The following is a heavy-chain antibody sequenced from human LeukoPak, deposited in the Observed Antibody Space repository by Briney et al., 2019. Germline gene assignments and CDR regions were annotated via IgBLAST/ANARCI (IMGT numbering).Heavy chain of an antibody. J-gene: IGHJ4*02. Sequence: GGSLRLSCAASGFTFSSYAMHWVRQAPGKGLEWVAFIRYDGSNKYYADSVKGRFTISRDNSKNTLYLQMNSLRAEDKAVYYCAKDLQLSLDYWGQGTVVTVSS. D-gene: IGHD5-18*01. CDR1: GFTFSSYA. CDR3: AKDLQLSLDY. CDR2: IRYDGSNK. V-gene: IGHV3-30*02.